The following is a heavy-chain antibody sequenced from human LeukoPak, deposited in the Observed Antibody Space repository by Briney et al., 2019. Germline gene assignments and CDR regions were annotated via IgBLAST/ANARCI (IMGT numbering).Heavy chain of an antibody. J-gene: IGHJ4*02. CDR3: ARISRCGGTSCFDY. D-gene: IGHD2-21*01. Sequence: PGGSLRLSCAASGFTFSSYAMSWVRQAPGKGLEWVSAISGSGGSTYYADSVKGRFTISRDNSKNTLYLQMNSLRAEDTAVYYCARISRCGGTSCFDYWGQGTVVTVSS. CDR1: GFTFSSYA. V-gene: IGHV3-23*01. CDR2: ISGSGGST.